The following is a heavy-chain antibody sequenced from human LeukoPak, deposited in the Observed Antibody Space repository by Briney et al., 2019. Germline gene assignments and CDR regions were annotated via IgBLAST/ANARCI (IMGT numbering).Heavy chain of an antibody. Sequence: GGSLRLSCAASGFTISSNYMSWVRQSPGKGLEWLSVIYSGGSTYYADSVKGRFNIYRDHSKNTLYLQLNSLRAEDTAVYYCARNRDYGQTGYFDYWGQGTLVTVSS. D-gene: IGHD4/OR15-4a*01. CDR3: ARNRDYGQTGYFDY. CDR1: GFTISSNY. J-gene: IGHJ4*02. CDR2: IYSGGST. V-gene: IGHV3-66*01.